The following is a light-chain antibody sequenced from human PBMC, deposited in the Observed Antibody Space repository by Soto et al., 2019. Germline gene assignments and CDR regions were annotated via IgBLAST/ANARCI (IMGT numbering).Light chain of an antibody. CDR1: QGISSY. Sequence: DIQLTQSPSFLSASVGDRVTITCRAGQGISSYLAWYQQRPGKAPKLLIYDASTLQSGVPSRFSGSGSGTEFTLTISSLLPEDFATYHCQQLNSSPFTFGQGTRLEI. V-gene: IGKV1-9*01. CDR2: DAS. J-gene: IGKJ5*01. CDR3: QQLNSSPFT.